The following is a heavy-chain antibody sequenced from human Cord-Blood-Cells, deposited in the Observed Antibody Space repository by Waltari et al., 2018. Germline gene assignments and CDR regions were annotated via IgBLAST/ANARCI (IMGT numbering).Heavy chain of an antibody. V-gene: IGHV3-53*01. CDR3: ARSPKGRGGAAAY. Sequence: EVQLVESGGGLIQPGGSLRLSCAASGFTVSSNYMSWVRQAPGKGLEWVSVIYSGGRKYYADCVKGRFTISRDNSKNTLYLQMNSLRAEDTAVYYCARSPKGRGGAAAYWGQGTLVTVSS. CDR1: GFTVSSNY. J-gene: IGHJ4*02. CDR2: IYSGGRK. D-gene: IGHD6-13*01.